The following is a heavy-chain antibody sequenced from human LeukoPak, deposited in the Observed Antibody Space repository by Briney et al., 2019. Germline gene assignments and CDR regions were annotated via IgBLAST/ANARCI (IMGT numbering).Heavy chain of an antibody. CDR3: ARWGMRFLEIFFDY. Sequence: ASVKVSCKASGYTFTGYYMHWVRQAPGQGLEWMGWINPNSGGTNYAQKFQGRVTMTRDTSISTAYMELSRLRSDDPAVYYCARWGMRFLEIFFDYWGQGTLVTVSS. CDR2: INPNSGGT. V-gene: IGHV1-2*02. J-gene: IGHJ4*02. CDR1: GYTFTGYY. D-gene: IGHD3-3*01.